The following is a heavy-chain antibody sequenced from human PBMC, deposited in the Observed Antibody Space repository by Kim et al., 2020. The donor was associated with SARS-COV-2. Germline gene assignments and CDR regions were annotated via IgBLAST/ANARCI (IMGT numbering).Heavy chain of an antibody. V-gene: IGHV3-23*01. Sequence: GSVKGRLTISSDNAKNTLYLQMNSLRAEDTAVYYCAKDEQWLDYWYFDLWGRGTLVTVSS. CDR3: AKDEQWLDYWYFDL. D-gene: IGHD6-19*01. J-gene: IGHJ2*01.